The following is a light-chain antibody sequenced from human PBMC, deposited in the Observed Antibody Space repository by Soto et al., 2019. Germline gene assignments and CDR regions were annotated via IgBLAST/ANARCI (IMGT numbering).Light chain of an antibody. CDR2: GAS. CDR3: QQYDSRRYT. V-gene: IGKV3-11*01. CDR1: QGVSSY. J-gene: IGKJ1*01. Sequence: IVSTYSPSTLSLSTAERPTLSCRASQGVSSYLDWYQQKAGQAPRLLIHGASTRDTGVPDRFSGSGSGAIFTLSIISLEPEDFAVYYCQQYDSRRYTFGQGTKVDIK.